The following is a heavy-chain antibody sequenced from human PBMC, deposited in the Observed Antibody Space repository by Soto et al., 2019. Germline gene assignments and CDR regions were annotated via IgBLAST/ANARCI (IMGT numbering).Heavy chain of an antibody. CDR2: VDYAGGT. CDR3: AXTNGYYDY. J-gene: IGHJ4*02. V-gene: IGHV3-23*01. Sequence: VQLLESGGGLVQPGGSLRLSCAASGFTFSSYAMSWVRQAPGKGLEWVSAVDYAGGTYYADSLKGRFTISKDNSXXXXXXXXXXXXXXXXXXXYCAXTNGYYDYWGQGXLVTVSS. D-gene: IGHD3-22*01. CDR1: GFTFSSYA.